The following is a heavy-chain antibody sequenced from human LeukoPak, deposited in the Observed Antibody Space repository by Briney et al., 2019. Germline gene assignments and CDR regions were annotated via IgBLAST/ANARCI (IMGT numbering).Heavy chain of an antibody. CDR3: ARATLDN. CDR2: IYSGGST. V-gene: IGHV3-53*01. CDR1: GFTVSDNY. Sequence: GGSLRSSCAASGFTVSDNYISWVRQAPGKGLEWVSVIYSGGSTKYADSVKARFTISRDNSKNTVYLQMNSLRADDTAVYYCARATLDNWGQGTLVTVSS. J-gene: IGHJ4*02.